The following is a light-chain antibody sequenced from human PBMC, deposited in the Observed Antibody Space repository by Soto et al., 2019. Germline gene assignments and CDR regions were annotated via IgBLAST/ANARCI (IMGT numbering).Light chain of an antibody. V-gene: IGLV1-51*01. J-gene: IGLJ3*02. CDR1: SSNIGGNS. CDR3: CSYAAYNKWM. CDR2: DVT. Sequence: QSVMTQPPSVSAAPGQKVTISCSGSSSNIGGNSVSWYQQLPGTAPKLLIYDVTKRPSGVSNRFSGSRSGSTASLTISGLQAEDEANYYCCSYAAYNKWMFGGGTKLTVL.